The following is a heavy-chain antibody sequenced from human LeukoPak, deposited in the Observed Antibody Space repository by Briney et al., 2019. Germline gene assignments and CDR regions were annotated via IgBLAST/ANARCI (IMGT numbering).Heavy chain of an antibody. Sequence: GASVKVSCKASGNTFMTDRLHWVRQAPGQGLEWMGWIITGNGDTKSSQKFQGRVTITRDTSASTAYMELSSLRSEDTAVYYCARVYCSGGSCLNYYYYGMDVWGQGTTVTVSS. CDR2: IITGNGDT. D-gene: IGHD2-15*01. V-gene: IGHV1-3*04. CDR3: ARVYCSGGSCLNYYYYGMDV. CDR1: GNTFMTDR. J-gene: IGHJ6*02.